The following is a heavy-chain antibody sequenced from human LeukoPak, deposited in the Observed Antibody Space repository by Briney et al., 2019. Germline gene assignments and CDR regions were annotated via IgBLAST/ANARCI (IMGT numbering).Heavy chain of an antibody. J-gene: IGHJ4*02. V-gene: IGHV3-33*01. CDR2: IWYDGSDK. D-gene: IGHD2-21*01. CDR1: GFTFSRHG. CDR3: ARDGGGYCGGD. Sequence: GGSLRLSCAASGFTFSRHGMHWVRQAPGKGLEWVAVIWYDGSDKYYADSVKGRFTISRDNSKNALYLQLNCLRAEDTAVYYCARDGGGYCGGDWGQGTLVTVSS.